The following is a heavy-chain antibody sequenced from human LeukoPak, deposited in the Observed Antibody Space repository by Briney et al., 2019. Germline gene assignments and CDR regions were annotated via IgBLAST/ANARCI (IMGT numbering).Heavy chain of an antibody. V-gene: IGHV4-59*01. CDR1: GGSISSYY. J-gene: IGHJ4*02. CDR2: FYYSGST. Sequence: SETLSLTCTVSGGSISSYYWSWIRQPPGKGLEWIGYFYYSGSTDYNPSLKSRVTISVDTSKNQFSLNLSSVTAEDTAVYYCARDSSAHFDYWGQGTLVTVSS. CDR3: ARDSSAHFDY.